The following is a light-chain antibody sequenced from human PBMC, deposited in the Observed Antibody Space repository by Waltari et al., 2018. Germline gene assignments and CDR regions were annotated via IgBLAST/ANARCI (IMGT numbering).Light chain of an antibody. CDR1: QSISTW. CDR3: QQYKTYWT. CDR2: KAS. J-gene: IGKJ1*01. Sequence: DIQMTQSPSTLSASVGDRVTITCRASQSISTWLAWYQRKPGKAPNHLIYKASTLESGVPSRFSGSGSGTEFTLTISSLQPDDFATYYCQQYKTYWTFGQGTKVEIK. V-gene: IGKV1-5*03.